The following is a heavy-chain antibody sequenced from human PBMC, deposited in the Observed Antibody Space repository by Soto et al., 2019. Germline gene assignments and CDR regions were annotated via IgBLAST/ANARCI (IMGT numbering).Heavy chain of an antibody. V-gene: IGHV1-69*06. J-gene: IGHJ3*02. CDR2: IIPIFGTA. CDR3: AREGTFPPPFFDI. Sequence: SVKVSCKASGGTFSSYAISWVRQAPGQGLEWMGGIIPIFGTANYAQKFQGRVTITADKSTGTAYMELSSLRSEDTAVYYCAREGTFPPPFFDIWGQGTMVTVSS. CDR1: GGTFSSYA. D-gene: IGHD1-7*01.